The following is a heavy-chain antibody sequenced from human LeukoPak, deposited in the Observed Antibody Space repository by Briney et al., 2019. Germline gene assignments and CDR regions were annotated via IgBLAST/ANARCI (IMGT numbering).Heavy chain of an antibody. Sequence: GGSLRLSCVASGFTFSNYAMNWVRQAPVKGLEWVSGMTGTGGNTYYAGSVRGRFTISRDNSKNTLYLQMNSLRADDTAVYYCAKRDLAVAGTWYYYGMDVWGQGTTVTVSS. V-gene: IGHV3-23*01. J-gene: IGHJ6*02. CDR2: MTGTGGNT. CDR3: AKRDLAVAGTWYYYGMDV. D-gene: IGHD6-19*01. CDR1: GFTFSNYA.